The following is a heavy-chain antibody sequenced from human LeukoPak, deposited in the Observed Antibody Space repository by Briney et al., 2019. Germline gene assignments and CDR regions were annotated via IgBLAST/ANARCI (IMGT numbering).Heavy chain of an antibody. CDR1: GYTFTNYG. D-gene: IGHD5-24*01. J-gene: IGHJ2*01. CDR3: ARGWLQPYWYFDL. Sequence: GASVTVSCKASGYTFTNYGISWVRQAPAQGLEWMGWISPYNGNADYAQKLQGRVTMTADTSTTTAYMELRSLRSDDTAVYYCARGWLQPYWYFDLWGRGTLVTVSS. V-gene: IGHV1-18*01. CDR2: ISPYNGNA.